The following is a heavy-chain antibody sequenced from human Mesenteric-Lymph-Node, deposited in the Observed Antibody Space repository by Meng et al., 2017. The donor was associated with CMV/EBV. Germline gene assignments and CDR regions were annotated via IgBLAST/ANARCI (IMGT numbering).Heavy chain of an antibody. D-gene: IGHD4-11*01. V-gene: IGHV3-53*01. Sequence: GESLKISCAASGFSVSTNYMSWVRQAPGKGLEWVSTIYAAGSTFYANSVKGRFTISRDNSRNTLYLQMNSLRADDTAVYYCAKDWSTVTGSYYYGMDVWGQGTTVTVSS. CDR3: AKDWSTVTGSYYYGMDV. CDR2: IYAAGST. J-gene: IGHJ6*02. CDR1: GFSVSTNY.